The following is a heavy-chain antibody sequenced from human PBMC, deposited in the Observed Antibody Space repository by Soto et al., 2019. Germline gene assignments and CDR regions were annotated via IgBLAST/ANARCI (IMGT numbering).Heavy chain of an antibody. V-gene: IGHV4-39*01. Sequence: PSENLSLTCIVSGESISSSSYYWGWIRQPPGKGLEWIGSIYYSGRTYYNPSFKSRVTISIDTSKNQFSLKLSSVTATDTAVYYCARQRTTVVTQAYFDHWGQGALVTVSS. CDR2: IYYSGRT. CDR3: ARQRTTVVTQAYFDH. D-gene: IGHD2-21*02. J-gene: IGHJ4*02. CDR1: GESISSSSYY.